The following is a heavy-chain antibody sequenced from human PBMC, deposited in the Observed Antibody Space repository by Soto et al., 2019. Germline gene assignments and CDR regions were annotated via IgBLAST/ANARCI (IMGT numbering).Heavy chain of an antibody. J-gene: IGHJ5*02. V-gene: IGHV4-30-4*02. Sequence: SDTLSLTCTVSGGSISSGDYYWSLIRQPPGKGLEWIGYIYYSGSTYYNPSLKSRVTISVDTSKNQFSLKLSSVTAADTAVYYCARALIENWFDPWGQGTLVTVSS. CDR2: IYYSGST. CDR3: ARALIENWFDP. CDR1: GGSISSGDYY. D-gene: IGHD3-16*02.